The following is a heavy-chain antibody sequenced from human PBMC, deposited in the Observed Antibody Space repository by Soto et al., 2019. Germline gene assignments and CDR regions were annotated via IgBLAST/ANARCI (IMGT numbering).Heavy chain of an antibody. V-gene: IGHV1-18*01. CDR2: ISAYNGNT. D-gene: IGHD3-3*01. J-gene: IGHJ4*02. CDR1: GYTFTSYG. Sequence: GASVKVSCKASGYTFTSYGISWVRQAPGQGLEWMGWISAYNGNTNYAQKLQGRVTMTTDTSTSTAYMELRSLRSDDTAVYYCAREKRFLEWPRWVYWGQGTLVTVSS. CDR3: AREKRFLEWPRWVY.